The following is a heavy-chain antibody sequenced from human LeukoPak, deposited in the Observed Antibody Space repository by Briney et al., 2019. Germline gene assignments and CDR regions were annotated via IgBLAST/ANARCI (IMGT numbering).Heavy chain of an antibody. V-gene: IGHV3-7*03. J-gene: IGHJ5*01. Sequence: GGSLRLSCAASGFTFSSYWMSWVRRAPGKGLEWVANIKQDGSEKYYVDSVKGRFTISRDNSRNTLYLQMNSLRAEDTAVYYCPRITAYDDSWGQGTLVTVSS. CDR1: GFTFSSYW. CDR2: IKQDGSEK. D-gene: IGHD1-20*01. CDR3: PRITAYDDS.